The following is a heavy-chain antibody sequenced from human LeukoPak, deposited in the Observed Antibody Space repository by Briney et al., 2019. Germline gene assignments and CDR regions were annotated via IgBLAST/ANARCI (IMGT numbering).Heavy chain of an antibody. CDR1: GFTFSSYN. Sequence: GGSLRLSCAASGFTFSSYNMSWVRPAPGRGLEWVANIKQDGSEKYYVDSVKGGFTISRDKAKNSLYLQMNSLRPEDTAVYYCAKFSSSGWSRSTNKWGQGTLVTVSS. CDR3: AKFSSSGWSRSTNK. J-gene: IGHJ4*02. D-gene: IGHD6-19*01. V-gene: IGHV3-7*03. CDR2: IKQDGSEK.